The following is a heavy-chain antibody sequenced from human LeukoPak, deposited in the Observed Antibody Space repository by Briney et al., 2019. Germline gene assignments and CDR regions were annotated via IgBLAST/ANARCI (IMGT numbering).Heavy chain of an antibody. CDR1: RYRFTDYW. V-gene: IGHV5-51*01. Sequence: GESLKISCKGSRYRFTDYWIAWVRQMPGKGPEWMGVFYPGDSDTRYNPSFQGHVTISADKSISTAYLQWRSLKASDTAMYYCAREGDALSGYWDDGFAIWGEGTMVTVSS. D-gene: IGHD3-9*01. J-gene: IGHJ3*02. CDR2: FYPGDSDT. CDR3: AREGDALSGYWDDGFAI.